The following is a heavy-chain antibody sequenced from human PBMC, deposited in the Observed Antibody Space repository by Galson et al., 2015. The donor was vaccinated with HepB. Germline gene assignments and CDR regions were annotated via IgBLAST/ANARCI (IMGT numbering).Heavy chain of an antibody. J-gene: IGHJ4*02. CDR1: GYNVTTYW. V-gene: IGHV5-10-1*01. CDR2: IVPIDSFT. CDR3: ARHPAKNWNSFHY. D-gene: IGHD1-7*01. Sequence: QSGAEVKKPGESLRISCKGSGYNVTTYWITWVRQMPGKGLEGLGGIVPIDSFTNYGPSFRGHVTISGDKSIGTAYLQWSSLKASDTAMYYCARHPAKNWNSFHYWGQGTLVIVSS.